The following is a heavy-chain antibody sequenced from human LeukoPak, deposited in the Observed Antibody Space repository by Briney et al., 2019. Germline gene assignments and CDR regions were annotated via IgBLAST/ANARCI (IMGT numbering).Heavy chain of an antibody. CDR2: IYYSGST. CDR3: ARYSGSYLSFDY. J-gene: IGHJ4*02. Sequence: SETLSLTCTVSGGSISSNYWSWIRQPPGKGLEWIGYIYYSGSTNYNPSLKSRVTISVDTSKNQFSLKLSSVTAADTAVYYCARYSGSYLSFDYWGQGTLVTVSS. V-gene: IGHV4-59*01. D-gene: IGHD1-26*01. CDR1: GGSISSNY.